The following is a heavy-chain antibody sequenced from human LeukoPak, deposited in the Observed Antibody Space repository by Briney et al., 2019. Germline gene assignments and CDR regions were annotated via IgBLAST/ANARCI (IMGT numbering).Heavy chain of an antibody. CDR3: ARDLPVYYDSSGYEGGPDAFDI. CDR1: GFTFSSYE. Sequence: PGGSLRLSCAASGFTFSSYEMNWVRQAPGKGLEWVSYISSSGSTIYYADSVKGRFTISRDNAKNSLYLQMNSLRAEDTAVYYCARDLPVYYDSSGYEGGPDAFDIWGQGTMVTVSS. D-gene: IGHD3-22*01. V-gene: IGHV3-48*03. J-gene: IGHJ3*02. CDR2: ISSSGSTI.